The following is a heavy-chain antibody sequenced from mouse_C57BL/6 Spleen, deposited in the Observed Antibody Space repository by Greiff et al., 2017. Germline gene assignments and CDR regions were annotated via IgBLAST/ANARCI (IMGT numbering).Heavy chain of an antibody. Sequence: EVQLLEPGPELVKPGASVKISCKASGYSFTDYYLNWVKQSNGTSLEWIGVINPNYGSTSYNQKFKGKATLTVDQSSSTAYMQLNRLTSEDSAVYYCAKGGGNFWFAYWGQGTLVTVSA. V-gene: IGHV1-39*01. CDR1: GYSFTDYY. D-gene: IGHD2-1*01. CDR2: INPNYGST. J-gene: IGHJ3*01. CDR3: AKGGGNFWFAY.